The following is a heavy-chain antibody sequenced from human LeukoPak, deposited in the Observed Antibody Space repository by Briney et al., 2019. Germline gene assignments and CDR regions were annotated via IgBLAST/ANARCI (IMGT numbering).Heavy chain of an antibody. CDR3: ASLYYDSSGYFHSN. Sequence: ASVKVSCKASGYTFTGYYMHWVRQAPGQGLEWMGRIIPILGIANYAQKFQGRVTITADKSTSTAYMELSSLRSEDTAVYYCASLYYDSSGYFHSNWGQGTLVTVSS. D-gene: IGHD3-22*01. V-gene: IGHV1-69*02. CDR1: GYTFTGYY. CDR2: IIPILGIA. J-gene: IGHJ4*02.